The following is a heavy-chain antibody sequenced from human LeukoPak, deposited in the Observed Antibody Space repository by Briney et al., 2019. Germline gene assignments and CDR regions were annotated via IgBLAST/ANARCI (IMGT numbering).Heavy chain of an antibody. D-gene: IGHD3-10*01. CDR1: GYTVSTNY. CDR2: IYTDGTT. V-gene: IGHV3-53*01. CDR3: ARNFFGSGSFYFEPSYYFDY. Sequence: QAAGSLRLSCAASGYTVSTNYMSWVRQAPGKGLEWVSIIYTDGTTKYADSVKGRFTMSRDNSKNTLFLQMNSLRAEDTAVYYCARNFFGSGSFYFEPSYYFDYWGQGTPVTVSS. J-gene: IGHJ4*02.